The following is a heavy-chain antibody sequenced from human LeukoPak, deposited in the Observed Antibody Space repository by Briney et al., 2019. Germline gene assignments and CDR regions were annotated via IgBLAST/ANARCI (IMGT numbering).Heavy chain of an antibody. CDR1: GYTFTDYY. V-gene: IGHV1-69-2*01. J-gene: IGHJ4*02. CDR3: ATSLAGHDSSGYYPDY. CDR2: VDPEDGET. D-gene: IGHD3-22*01. Sequence: ASVKVSCRVSGYTFTDYYMHWVQQAPRKGLEWMGLVDPEDGETIYAEKFQGRVTITADTSTDTAYMELSSLRSEDTAVYYCATSLAGHDSSGYYPDYWGQGTLVTVSS.